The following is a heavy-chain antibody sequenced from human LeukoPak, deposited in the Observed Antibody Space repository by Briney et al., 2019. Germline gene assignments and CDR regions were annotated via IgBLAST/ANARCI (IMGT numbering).Heavy chain of an antibody. CDR3: ARDWRLSRWNQPDAFDI. CDR2: IKQDGSEK. D-gene: IGHD5-12*01. Sequence: TGGSLRLSCAASGFTFSSYWMSWVRQAPGKGLEWVANIKQDGSEKYYVDSVKSRFTISRDNAKNSLYLQMNSLRAEDTAVYYCARDWRLSRWNQPDAFDIWGQGTMVTVSS. CDR1: GFTFSSYW. J-gene: IGHJ3*02. V-gene: IGHV3-7*01.